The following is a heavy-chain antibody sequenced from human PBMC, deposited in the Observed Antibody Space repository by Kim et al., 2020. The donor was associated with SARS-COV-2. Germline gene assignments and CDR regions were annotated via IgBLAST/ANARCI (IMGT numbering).Heavy chain of an antibody. CDR3: AKTGGSGYYYGMDV. Sequence: GGSLRLSCAASGFTFSSYGMHWVRQAPGKGLEWVAVISYYGSNKYYADSVKGRFTISRDNSKNTLYLQMNSLRAEDTAVYYCAKTGGSGYYYGMDVWGQGTTVTVSS. CDR1: GFTFSSYG. V-gene: IGHV3-30*18. J-gene: IGHJ6*02. CDR2: ISYYGSNK. D-gene: IGHD6-19*01.